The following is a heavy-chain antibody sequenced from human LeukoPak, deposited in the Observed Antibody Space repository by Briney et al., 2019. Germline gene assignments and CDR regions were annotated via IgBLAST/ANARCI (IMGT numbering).Heavy chain of an antibody. CDR3: AKDWVDTAMASYVGIDY. Sequence: GGSLRLSCAASGFTFSSYAMHWVRQAPGKGLEWVAVISYDGSNKYYADSVKGRFTISRDNSKNTLYLQMNSLRAEDTAVYYCAKDWVDTAMASYVGIDYWGQGTLVTVSS. CDR2: ISYDGSNK. D-gene: IGHD5-18*01. J-gene: IGHJ4*02. V-gene: IGHV3-30-3*01. CDR1: GFTFSSYA.